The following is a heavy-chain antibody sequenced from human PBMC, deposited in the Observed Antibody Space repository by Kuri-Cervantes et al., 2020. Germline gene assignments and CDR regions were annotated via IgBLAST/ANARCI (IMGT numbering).Heavy chain of an antibody. CDR2: IRSKAYGGTT. Sequence: GESLKISCTASGFTFGYYAMSWFRQAPGKGLEWVGFIRSKAYGGTTEYAASVKGRFTISRDDSKSIAYLQMNSLKTEDTAVYYCTRDRGMITFGGVIVPLDYWGQGTLVTVSS. V-gene: IGHV3-49*03. D-gene: IGHD3-16*02. CDR1: GFTFGYYA. J-gene: IGHJ4*02. CDR3: TRDRGMITFGGVIVPLDY.